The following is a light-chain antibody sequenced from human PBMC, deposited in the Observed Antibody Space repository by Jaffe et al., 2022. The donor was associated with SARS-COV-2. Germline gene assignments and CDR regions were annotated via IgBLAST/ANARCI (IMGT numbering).Light chain of an antibody. J-gene: IGKJ1*01. V-gene: IGKV1-9*01. CDR3: QQVDSYPRT. CDR2: GAF. CDR1: QDISSY. Sequence: DIQLTQSPSFLSASVGDRVTITCRASQDISSYLAWFQQKPGRAPKLLIYGAFFLQSGVPSRFSGSGSGTEFTLTVSSLQPEDFATYYCQQVDSYPRTFGQGTKVEIK.